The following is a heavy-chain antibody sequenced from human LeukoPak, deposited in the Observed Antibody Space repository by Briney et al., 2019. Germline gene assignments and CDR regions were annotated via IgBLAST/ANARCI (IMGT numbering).Heavy chain of an antibody. J-gene: IGHJ4*02. CDR1: DGSISSYY. CDR3: ARGDSGSYYSPFDY. V-gene: IGHV4-4*09. Sequence: SETLSLTCTVSDGSISSYYWSWIRQPPGKGLEWIGYIYTSGNTNYNPSLKSRVTISVDTSKNQFSLKLSSVTAADTAVYYCARGDSGSYYSPFDYWGQGTLVTVSS. D-gene: IGHD1-26*01. CDR2: IYTSGNT.